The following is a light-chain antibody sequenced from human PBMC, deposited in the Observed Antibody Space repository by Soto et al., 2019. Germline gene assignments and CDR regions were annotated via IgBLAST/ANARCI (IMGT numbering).Light chain of an antibody. Sequence: DIQMTQFPSTLSAAXXXXXTXTXRASQSISSWLAWYQQKPGKAPKLLIYDASSLESGVPSRFSGSGSGTEFTLTISSLQPDDFATFYCQQYKSYPSTFCQGSMVDI. CDR3: QQYKSYPST. CDR2: DAS. CDR1: QSISSW. V-gene: IGKV1-5*01. J-gene: IGKJ1*01.